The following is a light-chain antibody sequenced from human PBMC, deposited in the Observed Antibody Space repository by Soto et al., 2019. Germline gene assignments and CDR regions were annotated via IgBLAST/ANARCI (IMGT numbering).Light chain of an antibody. CDR2: AAS. J-gene: IGKJ3*01. CDR1: QSISSY. Sequence: DIQMTQSPSSLSASVGDRVTITCRASQSISSYLNWYQQKPGKAPKLLIYAASSLQSGVPSRFSGSGSGTDFTLTINSLQPEDFATYYCQQLNIFPPLFTFGPGTKVDIK. CDR3: QQLNIFPPLFT. V-gene: IGKV1-39*01.